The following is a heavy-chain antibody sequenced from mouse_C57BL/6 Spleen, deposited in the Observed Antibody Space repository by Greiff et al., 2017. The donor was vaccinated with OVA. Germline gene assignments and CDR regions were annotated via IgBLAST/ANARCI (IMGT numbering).Heavy chain of an antibody. CDR2: IDPSDSYT. J-gene: IGHJ4*01. Sequence: VQLQQPGAELVKPGASVKLSCKASGYTFTSYWMQWVKQRPGQGLEWIGEIDPSDSYTNYNQKFKGKATLTVDTSSSTAYMQLSSLTSEDSAVYYCARKDYSYTLYAMDDWGQGTSVTVSS. D-gene: IGHD1-1*01. V-gene: IGHV1-50*01. CDR3: ARKDYSYTLYAMDD. CDR1: GYTFTSYW.